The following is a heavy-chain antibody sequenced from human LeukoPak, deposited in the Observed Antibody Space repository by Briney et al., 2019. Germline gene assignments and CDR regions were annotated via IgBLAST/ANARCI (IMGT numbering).Heavy chain of an antibody. Sequence: GGSLRLSCAASGFTFSSYSMNWVRQAPGKGLEWVSYISSSGSTIYYADSVKGRFTISRDNAKNSLYLQMNSLRAEDTAVYYCARVRGGGTTLVYYYMDVWGKGTTVTVSS. CDR2: ISSSGSTI. CDR1: GFTFSSYS. CDR3: ARVRGGGTTLVYYYMDV. J-gene: IGHJ6*03. V-gene: IGHV3-48*04. D-gene: IGHD1-1*01.